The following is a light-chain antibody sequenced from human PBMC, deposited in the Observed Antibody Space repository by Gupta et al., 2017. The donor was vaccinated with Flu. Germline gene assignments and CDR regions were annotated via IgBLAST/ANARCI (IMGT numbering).Light chain of an antibody. CDR2: KDS. CDR3: QSTDTSGDYVT. J-gene: IGLJ2*01. V-gene: IGLV3-25*02. CDR1: ALAKQS. Sequence: SHELTQPHSVSVSPGQTARITCSGDALAKQSAYWYQQKPGQAPVLMIYKDSERPSGIPERFSGSSSGTTVTLTISGVQAEDEADYYCQSTDTSGDYVTFGGGTKLTVL.